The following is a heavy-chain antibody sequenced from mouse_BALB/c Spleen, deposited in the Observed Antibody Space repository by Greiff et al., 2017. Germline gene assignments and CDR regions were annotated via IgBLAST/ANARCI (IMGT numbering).Heavy chain of an antibody. CDR3: ARNYGSSYRYAMDY. J-gene: IGHJ4*01. D-gene: IGHD1-1*01. CDR1: GFNIKDTY. CDR2: IDPANGNT. Sequence: QLQQSGAELVKPGASVKLSCTASGFNIKDTYMHWVKQRPEQGLEWIGRIDPANGNTKYDPKFQGKATITADTSSNTAYLQLSSLTSEDTAVYYCARNYGSSYRYAMDYWGQGTSVTVSS. V-gene: IGHV14-3*02.